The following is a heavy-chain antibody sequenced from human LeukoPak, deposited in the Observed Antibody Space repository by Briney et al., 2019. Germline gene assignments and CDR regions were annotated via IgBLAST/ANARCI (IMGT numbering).Heavy chain of an antibody. D-gene: IGHD3-3*01. CDR2: ISGSGGTT. Sequence: GGSLRLSCAVSGFTFGIYAMTWVRQAPGRGLEWVSTISGSGGTTHFADSVKGRFTISRDNSGSTLYLQMNSLRAEDTAVYYCAKDPSMGYYDFWSGYYPYGMDVWGQGTTVTVSS. CDR1: GFTFGIYA. J-gene: IGHJ6*02. CDR3: AKDPSMGYYDFWSGYYPYGMDV. V-gene: IGHV3-23*01.